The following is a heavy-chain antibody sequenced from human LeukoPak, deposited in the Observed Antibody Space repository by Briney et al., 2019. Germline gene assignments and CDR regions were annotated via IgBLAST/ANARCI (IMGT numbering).Heavy chain of an antibody. J-gene: IGHJ4*02. Sequence: SETLSLTCAVYGGSFSGHYWSWIRQPPGKGLEWIGEINHSGSTNYNPSLKSRVTISVDTSKNQFSLKLSSVTAADTAVYYCARVVVTAIPYYFDYWGQGTLVTVSS. V-gene: IGHV4-34*01. D-gene: IGHD2-21*02. CDR1: GGSFSGHY. CDR3: ARVVVTAIPYYFDY. CDR2: INHSGST.